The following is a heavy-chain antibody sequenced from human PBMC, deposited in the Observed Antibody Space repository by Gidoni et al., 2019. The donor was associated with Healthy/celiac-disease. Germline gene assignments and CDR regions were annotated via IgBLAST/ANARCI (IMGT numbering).Heavy chain of an antibody. CDR2: ISGSGGST. Sequence: EVQLLESGGGLVQPGGSLRLSCAASGLPFSSYAMSWVRQAPGKGLEWVSAISGSGGSTYYADSVKGRFTISKDNSKNTLYLQMNSLRAEDTAVYYCAPTLDTAMFYYFDYWGQGTLVTVSS. D-gene: IGHD5-18*01. V-gene: IGHV3-23*01. J-gene: IGHJ4*02. CDR3: APTLDTAMFYYFDY. CDR1: GLPFSSYA.